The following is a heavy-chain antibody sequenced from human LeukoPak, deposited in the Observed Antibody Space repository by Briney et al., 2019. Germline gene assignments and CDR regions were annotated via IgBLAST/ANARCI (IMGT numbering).Heavy chain of an antibody. V-gene: IGHV3-23*01. CDR2: ISGSGENT. J-gene: IGHJ3*02. Sequence: GGSLRLSCEASGLTFSNFAMTWIRQAPGKGLEWVSAISGSGENTHYADSVQGRFIISRDNSKKTMYLQMNSLRGEDMAVYYCAKGSTYFYGSGTTEDAFDIWGQGTMVTVSS. CDR3: AKGSTYFYGSGTTEDAFDI. CDR1: GLTFSNFA. D-gene: IGHD3-10*01.